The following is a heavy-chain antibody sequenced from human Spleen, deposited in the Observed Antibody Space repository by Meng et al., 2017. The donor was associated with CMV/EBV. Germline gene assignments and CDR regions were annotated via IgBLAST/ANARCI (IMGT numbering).Heavy chain of an antibody. Sequence: GGSLRLTCTASGFTFNSYAMTWAPQAPGKGLEWVSLISDSGDSLYYADSVKGRFIISRDNSKNMVYLQMKSLRADDTAIYYCAKTLNGYGGEDSWGQGTLVTVSS. J-gene: IGHJ4*02. D-gene: IGHD5-18*01. CDR3: AKTLNGYGGEDS. CDR2: ISDSGDSL. V-gene: IGHV3-23*01. CDR1: GFTFNSYA.